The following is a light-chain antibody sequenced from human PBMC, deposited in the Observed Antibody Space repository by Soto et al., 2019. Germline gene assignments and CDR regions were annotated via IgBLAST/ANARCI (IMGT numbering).Light chain of an antibody. CDR2: DNS. V-gene: IGLV1-51*01. CDR3: GTWDNSLSAVI. J-gene: IGLJ2*01. Sequence: QSVLTQPPSVSAAPGQKVTISCSGGTSNIGNNYVSWYQQFPGTAPKLLIYDNSKRPSGIPDRFSGSKSGTSATLGITGLQTGDEADYYCGTWDNSLSAVIFGGGTKLTVL. CDR1: TSNIGNNY.